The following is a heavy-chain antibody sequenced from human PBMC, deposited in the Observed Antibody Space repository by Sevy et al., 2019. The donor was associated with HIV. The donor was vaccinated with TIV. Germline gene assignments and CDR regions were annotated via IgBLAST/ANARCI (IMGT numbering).Heavy chain of an antibody. CDR1: GFTLDDYS. Sequence: GGSLRLSCAASGFTLDDYSMHWVRQAPGKGLEWVSLITRDGGNTYYADPVKGRFTVSRDNSKDSLYLQMNSLRTEDTALYYCAKGGNTYGHHFDYWGQGTLVTVSS. D-gene: IGHD5-18*01. V-gene: IGHV3-43*01. CDR2: ITRDGGNT. J-gene: IGHJ4*02. CDR3: AKGGNTYGHHFDY.